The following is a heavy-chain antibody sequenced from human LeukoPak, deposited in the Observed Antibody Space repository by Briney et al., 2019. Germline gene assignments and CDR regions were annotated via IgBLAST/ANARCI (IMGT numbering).Heavy chain of an antibody. CDR1: GGTFSSYA. CDR2: IIPIFGTA. V-gene: IGHV1-69*05. D-gene: IGHD6-13*01. CDR3: ARGVGSSSWTDTLKYHYYYYMDV. Sequence: ASVKVSCKASGGTFSSYAISWVRQAPGQGLEWMGGIIPIFGTANYAQKFQGRVTITTDESTSTAYMELSSLRSEDTAVYYCARGVGSSSWTDTLKYHYYYYMDVWGKGTTVTVSS. J-gene: IGHJ6*03.